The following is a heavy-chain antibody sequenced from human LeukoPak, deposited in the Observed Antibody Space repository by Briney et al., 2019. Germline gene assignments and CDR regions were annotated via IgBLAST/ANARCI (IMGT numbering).Heavy chain of an antibody. J-gene: IGHJ3*02. V-gene: IGHV3-9*01. CDR1: GFAFEDYA. Sequence: DRSLRLSREASGFAFEDYAMHWVRQAPGKGLEWVSSISWSGTTFDYADSVKGRFTVSRDSAGNSVSLQMTGLRVEDTALYYCAREVDRSFDWLPPDAFDIWGQGTMVTVSS. D-gene: IGHD3-9*01. CDR3: AREVDRSFDWLPPDAFDI. CDR2: ISWSGTTF.